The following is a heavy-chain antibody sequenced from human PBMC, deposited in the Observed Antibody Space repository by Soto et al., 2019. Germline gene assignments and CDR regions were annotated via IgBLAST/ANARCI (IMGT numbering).Heavy chain of an antibody. CDR3: ATGPARFLEWLLYVY. Sequence: GASVKVSCKVSGYTLTELSMHWVRQAPGKGLEGMGGFDPEDGETIYAQKFQGRVTMTEDTSTDTAYMELSSLRSEDTAVYYCATGPARFLEWLLYVYWGQGTLVTVSS. V-gene: IGHV1-24*01. D-gene: IGHD3-3*01. CDR1: GYTLTELS. J-gene: IGHJ4*02. CDR2: FDPEDGET.